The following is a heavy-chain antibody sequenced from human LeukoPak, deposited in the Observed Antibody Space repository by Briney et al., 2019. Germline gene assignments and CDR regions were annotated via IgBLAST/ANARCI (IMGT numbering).Heavy chain of an antibody. CDR2: IYTSGRT. D-gene: IGHD3-10*01. J-gene: IGHJ6*03. CDR3: ARLEKFRAPLMVRGGNYYYYMDV. CDR1: GGSISSGSYY. Sequence: PSETLSLTCTVSGGSISSGSYYWSWIRPPAGKGLEWIGRIYTSGRTNYNPSLKSRVTISVDTSKNQFSLKLSSVTAADPAVYYCARLEKFRAPLMVRGGNYYYYMDVWGKGTTVTISS. V-gene: IGHV4-61*02.